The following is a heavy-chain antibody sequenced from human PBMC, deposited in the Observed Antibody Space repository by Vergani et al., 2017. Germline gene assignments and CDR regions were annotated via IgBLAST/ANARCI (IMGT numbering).Heavy chain of an antibody. CDR2: INPNSGGT. Sequence: QVQLVQSGAEVKKPGASVKVSCKASGYTFTGYYMHWVRQAPGQGLEWMGWINPNSGGTNYAQKFQGRVTMTSDTSLSTAYMELSRLRSDDTAAYYCARVIGAAPPFGWFDPWGQGTLVTVSS. CDR3: ARVIGAAPPFGWFDP. V-gene: IGHV1-2*02. D-gene: IGHD6-6*01. CDR1: GYTFTGYY. J-gene: IGHJ5*02.